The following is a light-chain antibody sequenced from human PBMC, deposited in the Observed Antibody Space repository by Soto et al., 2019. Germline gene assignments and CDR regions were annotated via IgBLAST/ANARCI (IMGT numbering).Light chain of an antibody. CDR3: QQLFDSPIT. CDR1: QDINKN. Sequence: DIQMTQSPSSLSASLGDRVTITCQASQDINKNLIWYQQKPGKAPKLLIYAASTLESGVPSRFRATVSGTEFSLTITSLQPEDFETYYCQQLFDSPITFGQGTRLEIK. V-gene: IGKV1-9*01. CDR2: AAS. J-gene: IGKJ5*01.